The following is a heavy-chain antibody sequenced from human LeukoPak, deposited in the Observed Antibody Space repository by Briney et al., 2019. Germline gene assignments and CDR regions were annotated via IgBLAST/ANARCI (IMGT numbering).Heavy chain of an antibody. Sequence: ASMKVSCKASGYTFTGYYMNWVRQAPGQGLEWLGRINPNTGGTNFAQSFQGRVTMTRDTSITTAYMELSRLRSDDTAVYYCARVGDGLNGAFDIWGQGTMVTVSS. D-gene: IGHD5-24*01. CDR3: ARVGDGLNGAFDI. CDR1: GYTFTGYY. CDR2: INPNTGGT. V-gene: IGHV1-2*06. J-gene: IGHJ3*02.